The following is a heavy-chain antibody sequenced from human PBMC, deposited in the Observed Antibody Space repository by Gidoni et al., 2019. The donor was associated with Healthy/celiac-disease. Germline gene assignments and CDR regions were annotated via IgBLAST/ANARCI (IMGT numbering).Heavy chain of an antibody. D-gene: IGHD5-18*01. CDR2: INPSGGTT. CDR1: GYTFTSYY. Sequence: QVQLVQSGAEVKKPGASVKVCCKASGYTFTSYYMHWVRQAPGQGLEWMGKINPSGGTTSYAQKFQGRVTMTRDTSTSTVYMELSSLRSEDTAVYYCARVIQDTAMVGPYYYYYGMDVWGQGTTVTVSS. CDR3: ARVIQDTAMVGPYYYYYGMDV. V-gene: IGHV1-46*01. J-gene: IGHJ6*02.